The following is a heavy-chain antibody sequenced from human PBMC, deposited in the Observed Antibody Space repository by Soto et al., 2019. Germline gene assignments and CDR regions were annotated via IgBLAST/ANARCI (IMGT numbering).Heavy chain of an antibody. J-gene: IGHJ4*02. CDR1: GFTFSSYW. V-gene: IGHV3-74*01. CDR3: ARPGVPAAFDY. CDR2: INADGSST. D-gene: IGHD2-2*01. Sequence: GGSLRLSCAASGFTFSSYWMHWVRQAPGKGLVWVSRINADGSSTSYADSVKGRFTISRDNAKNTLYLQMNSLRAEDTAVYHCARPGVPAAFDYWGQGILVTVSS.